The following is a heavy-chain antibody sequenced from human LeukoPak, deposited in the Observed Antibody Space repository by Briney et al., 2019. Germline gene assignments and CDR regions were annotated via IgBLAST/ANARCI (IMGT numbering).Heavy chain of an antibody. CDR1: GGSFSGYY. J-gene: IGHJ4*02. Sequence: PSETLSLTCAVYGGSFSGYYWSWIRQPPGKGLEWIGEINHSGSTNYNPSLKSRVTISVDTSKNQFSLKLSSVTAADTAVYYCASTDGSGGSCYHYWGQGTLVTVSS. V-gene: IGHV4-34*01. D-gene: IGHD2-15*01. CDR3: ASTDGSGGSCYHY. CDR2: INHSGST.